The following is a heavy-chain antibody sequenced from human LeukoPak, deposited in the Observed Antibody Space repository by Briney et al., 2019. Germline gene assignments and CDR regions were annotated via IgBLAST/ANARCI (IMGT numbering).Heavy chain of an antibody. V-gene: IGHV3-7*01. CDR1: GLTFSSYW. CDR3: ARDLS. J-gene: IGHJ4*02. Sequence: PGGSLRLSCAASGLTFSSYWMSWVRQAPGKGLEWVANIKQDGSEKYYVDSVKGRFTISRDNAKNSLYLQMNSLRAEDTAVYYCARDLSWGQGTLVTVSS. CDR2: IKQDGSEK.